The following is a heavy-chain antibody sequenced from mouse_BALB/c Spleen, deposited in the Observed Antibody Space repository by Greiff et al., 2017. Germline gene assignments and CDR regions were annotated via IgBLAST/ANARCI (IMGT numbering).Heavy chain of an antibody. J-gene: IGHJ2*01. V-gene: IGHV1-4*01. CDR3: ARGDYGDY. CDR2: INPSSGYT. D-gene: IGHD1-1*02. Sequence: QVQLQQSGAELARPGASVKMSCTASGFTFTSYTMHWVKQRPGQGLEWIGYINPSSGYTNYNQKFKDKATLTADNSSSTAYMQLSSLTSEDSAVYNCARGDYGDYWGQGTTLTVSS. CDR1: GFTFTSYT.